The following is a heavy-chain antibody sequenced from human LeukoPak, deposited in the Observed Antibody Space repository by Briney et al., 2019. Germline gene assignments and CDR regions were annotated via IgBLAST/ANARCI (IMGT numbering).Heavy chain of an antibody. CDR3: ARDSGLAMGAPDAFDI. CDR2: IYSGGST. Sequence: GGSLRLSCAASGFTVSSNYMSWVRQAPGKGLEWVSVIYSGGSTYYADSVKGRFTISRDNSKNTLYLQMNSLRAEDTAVYYCARDSGLAMGAPDAFDIWGQGTMVTVSS. J-gene: IGHJ3*02. CDR1: GFTVSSNY. D-gene: IGHD5-18*01. V-gene: IGHV3-53*01.